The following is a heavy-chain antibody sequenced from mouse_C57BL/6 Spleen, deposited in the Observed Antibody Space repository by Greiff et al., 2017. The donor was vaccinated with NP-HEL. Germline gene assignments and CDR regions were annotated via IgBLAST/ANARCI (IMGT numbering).Heavy chain of an antibody. CDR3: ARETYYSNYGSAMDY. CDR2: ISYDGSN. CDR1: GYSITSGYY. D-gene: IGHD2-5*01. J-gene: IGHJ4*01. V-gene: IGHV3-6*01. Sequence: EVHLVESGPGLVKPSQSLSLTCSVTGYSITSGYYWNWIRQFPGNKLEWMGYISYDGSNNYNPSLKNRISITRDTSKNQFFLKLNSVTTEDTATYYCARETYYSNYGSAMDYWGQGTSVTVSS.